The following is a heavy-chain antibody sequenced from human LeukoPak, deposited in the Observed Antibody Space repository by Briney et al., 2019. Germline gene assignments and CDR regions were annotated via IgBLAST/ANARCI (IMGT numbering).Heavy chain of an antibody. CDR1: GYTFTGCY. J-gene: IGHJ4*02. D-gene: IGHD3-10*01. CDR3: ARVSGSMSYDY. CDR2: INPNSGGT. V-gene: IGHV1-2*02. Sequence: GASVKVSCKASGYTFTGCYMHWVRQAPGQGLEWTGWINPNSGGTNYAQKFQGRVTMTRDTSISTAYMELSRLRSDDTAVYYCARVSGSMSYDYWGQGTLVTVSS.